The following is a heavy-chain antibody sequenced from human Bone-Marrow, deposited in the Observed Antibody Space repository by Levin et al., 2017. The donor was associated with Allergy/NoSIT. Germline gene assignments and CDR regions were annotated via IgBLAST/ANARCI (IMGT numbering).Heavy chain of an antibody. CDR2: IYYSGST. D-gene: IGHD6-19*01. J-gene: IGHJ4*02. CDR1: GGSISSYY. Sequence: PSETLSLTCTVSGGSISSYYWSWIRQPPGKGLEWIGYIYYSGSTNYNPSLKSRVTISVDTSKNQFSLKLSSVTAADTAVYYCARVGSSGCFDYWGQGTLVTVSS. CDR3: ARVGSSGCFDY. V-gene: IGHV4-59*01.